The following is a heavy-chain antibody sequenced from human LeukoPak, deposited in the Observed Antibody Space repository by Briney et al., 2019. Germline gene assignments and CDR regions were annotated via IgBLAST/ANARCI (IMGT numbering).Heavy chain of an antibody. Sequence: SETLSLTCAVSGGSISSGGYSWSWIRQPPGKGLEWIGYIYYSGSTYYNPSLKSRVTISVDTSKNQFSLKLSSVTAADTAVYYCARSPGDYYDSSGYPNWFDPWGQGTLVTVSS. V-gene: IGHV4-30-4*07. CDR2: IYYSGST. CDR3: ARSPGDYYDSSGYPNWFDP. CDR1: GGSISSGGYS. J-gene: IGHJ5*02. D-gene: IGHD3-22*01.